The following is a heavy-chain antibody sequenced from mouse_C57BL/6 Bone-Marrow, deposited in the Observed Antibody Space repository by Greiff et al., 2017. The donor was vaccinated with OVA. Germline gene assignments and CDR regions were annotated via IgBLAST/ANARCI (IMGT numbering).Heavy chain of an antibody. V-gene: IGHV2-6*01. J-gene: IGHJ4*01. CDR3: ARERYYAMDY. CDR2: IWGVGST. Sequence: VKLVESGPGLVAPSQSLSITCTVSGFSLTSYGVDWVRQSPGKGLEWLGVIWGVGSTNYNSALKSRLSISKDKSKSQVFLKMNSLQTDNTAMYYCARERYYAMDYWGQGTSVTVSS. CDR1: GFSLTSYG.